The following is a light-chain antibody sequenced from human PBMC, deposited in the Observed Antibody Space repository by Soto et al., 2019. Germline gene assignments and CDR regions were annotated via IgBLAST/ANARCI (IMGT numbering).Light chain of an antibody. CDR1: QSVSSNY. Sequence: ENVLTQSAGTLSLYPGERATLSCRASQSVSSNYLGWYQKKPGQAPRLLIYGGSSRATGSPDRFSGSGSGTEFTLTINSLRSEDSAVYYCQQHNQWPITFGQGTRLENK. CDR3: QQHNQWPIT. V-gene: IGKV3D-20*02. CDR2: GGS. J-gene: IGKJ5*01.